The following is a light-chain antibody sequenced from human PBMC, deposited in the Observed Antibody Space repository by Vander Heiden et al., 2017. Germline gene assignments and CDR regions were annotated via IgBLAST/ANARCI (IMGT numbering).Light chain of an antibody. V-gene: IGKV1-33*01. CDR3: QQYGQLPYT. Sequence: DIQMTQSPSSLSASVADRVTITCQASQDIRNHLNGYQQKPGRAPKVRMYDASNLEIGVPSRFSGSGSGTEFTFTISSLQPEDAAIYYCQQYGQLPYTFGQGSKLEIK. CDR2: DAS. CDR1: QDIRNH. J-gene: IGKJ2*01.